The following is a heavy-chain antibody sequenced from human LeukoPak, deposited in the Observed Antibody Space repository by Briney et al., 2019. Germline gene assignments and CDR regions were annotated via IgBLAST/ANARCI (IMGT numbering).Heavy chain of an antibody. D-gene: IGHD3-3*01. CDR3: ARAPYYDFWSSYPTKLRANWFDP. Sequence: SETLSLTCAVYGGSFSGYYWSWIRQPPGRGLEWIGEINHSGSTNYNPSLKSRVTISVDTSKNQFSLKLSSVTAADTAVYYCARAPYYDFWSSYPTKLRANWFDPWGQGTLVTVSS. CDR1: GGSFSGYY. CDR2: INHSGST. V-gene: IGHV4-34*01. J-gene: IGHJ5*02.